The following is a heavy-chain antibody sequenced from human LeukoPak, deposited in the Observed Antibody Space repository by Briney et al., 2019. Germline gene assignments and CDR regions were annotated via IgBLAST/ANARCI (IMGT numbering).Heavy chain of an antibody. CDR1: GFTVSSNY. V-gene: IGHV3-53*01. D-gene: IGHD3-3*01. Sequence: GGSLRLSCAASGFTVSSNYMSWVRQAPGKGLEWVSVIYSGGSTYYADSVKGRFTISRDNSKNTLYLQMNSLRAEDTAVYYCARGSLYDFWSGSVLVPYYFDYWGQGTLVTVSS. CDR2: IYSGGST. J-gene: IGHJ4*02. CDR3: ARGSLYDFWSGSVLVPYYFDY.